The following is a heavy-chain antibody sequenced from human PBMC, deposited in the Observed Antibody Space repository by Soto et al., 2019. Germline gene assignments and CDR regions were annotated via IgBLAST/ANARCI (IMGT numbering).Heavy chain of an antibody. Sequence: PGGSLRLSCAASTFTFSNAWVSWVRQAPGKGLEWVGRIKSKTDGGTTDYAAPVKGRFTISRDDSKNTLYLQMNSLKTEDTAVYYCTTGGTYYYDSSGYYPFDYWGQGTLVTAPQ. J-gene: IGHJ4*02. CDR3: TTGGTYYYDSSGYYPFDY. V-gene: IGHV3-15*01. CDR1: TFTFSNAW. D-gene: IGHD3-22*01. CDR2: IKSKTDGGTT.